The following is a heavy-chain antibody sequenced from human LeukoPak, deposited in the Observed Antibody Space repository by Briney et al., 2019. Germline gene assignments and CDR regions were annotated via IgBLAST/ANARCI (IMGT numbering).Heavy chain of an antibody. D-gene: IGHD5-12*01. CDR2: ISSSGSTI. J-gene: IGHJ4*02. V-gene: IGHV3-11*01. CDR3: ARDQQAGNSGYDYNLFGY. CDR1: GFTFSDYY. Sequence: GGSLRLSCAASGFTFSDYYMSWIRQAPGKGLEWVSYISSSGSTIYYADSVKGRFTISRDNAKNSLYLQMNSLRAEDTAVYYCARDQQAGNSGYDYNLFGYWGQGTLVTVSS.